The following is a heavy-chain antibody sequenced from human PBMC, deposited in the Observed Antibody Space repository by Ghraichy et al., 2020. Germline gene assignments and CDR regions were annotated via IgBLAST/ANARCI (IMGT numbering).Heavy chain of an antibody. V-gene: IGHV3-23*01. CDR2: ISGSGLST. CDR1: GFTFSSYA. Sequence: GGSLRLSCAASGFTFSSYAMNWVRQAPGKGLEWVSAISGSGLSTYYADSVKGRFTISRDNSKNTLYLQMNSLRAEDTAVYYCAKCLNTAMVRGVIDYWGQGALVTVSS. J-gene: IGHJ4*02. D-gene: IGHD3-10*01. CDR3: AKCLNTAMVRGVIDY.